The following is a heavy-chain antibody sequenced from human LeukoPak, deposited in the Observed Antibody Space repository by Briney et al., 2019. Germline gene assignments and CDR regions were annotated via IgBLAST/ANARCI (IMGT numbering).Heavy chain of an antibody. CDR3: ARGDGYSGYDYFDY. CDR2: IYYTGST. CDR1: SGSISSYY. V-gene: IGHV4-59*01. J-gene: IGHJ4*02. Sequence: PSETLSLTCTVSSGSISSYYWAWIRQPPGKGLEWIGYIYYTGSTNYNPSLKSRVTISLDTSKRRFSLKLTSVTAADTAVYYCARGDGYSGYDYFDYWGQGTLVTVSS. D-gene: IGHD5-12*01.